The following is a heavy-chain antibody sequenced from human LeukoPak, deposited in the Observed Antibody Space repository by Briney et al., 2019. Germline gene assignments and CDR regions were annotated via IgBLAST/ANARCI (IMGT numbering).Heavy chain of an antibody. J-gene: IGHJ4*02. CDR3: AKGSCSSTSCYQLDY. D-gene: IGHD2-2*01. Sequence: PGGSLRLSCAASGFTFSNYNMNWVRQAPGKGLEWVSSISSSSSYIFYADSVKGRFTISRDNAKNSLYLQMNSLRAEDTAVYYCAKGSCSSTSCYQLDYWGQGTLVTVSS. CDR1: GFTFSNYN. CDR2: ISSSSSYI. V-gene: IGHV3-21*04.